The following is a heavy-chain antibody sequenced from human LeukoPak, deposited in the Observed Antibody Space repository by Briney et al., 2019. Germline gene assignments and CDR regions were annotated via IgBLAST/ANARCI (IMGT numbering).Heavy chain of an antibody. CDR1: GFTFSSYG. J-gene: IGHJ4*02. D-gene: IGHD1-7*01. Sequence: GGSLRLSCAASGFTFSSYGMHWVRQAPGKGLEWVSGTSDRGDYTYYADSVKGRFTISRDSSKNTLFLQMNSLRAEDTALYFCARKAQYNGHYPLDYWGQGTLVTVSS. CDR3: ARKAQYNGHYPLDY. CDR2: TSDRGDYT. V-gene: IGHV3-23*01.